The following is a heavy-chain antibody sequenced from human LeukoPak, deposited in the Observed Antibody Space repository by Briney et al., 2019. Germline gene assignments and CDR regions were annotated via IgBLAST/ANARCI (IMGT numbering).Heavy chain of an antibody. Sequence: ASVKVSCKASGYTFTSYYMHWVRQAPGQGLEWMGIINPSGGSTSYAQKFQGRVTMTRDTSTSTDYMELSSLRSEDTAVYYCARAQRGIAAAGTYDYWGQGTLVTVSS. CDR1: GYTFTSYY. D-gene: IGHD6-13*01. J-gene: IGHJ4*02. V-gene: IGHV1-46*01. CDR2: INPSGGST. CDR3: ARAQRGIAAAGTYDY.